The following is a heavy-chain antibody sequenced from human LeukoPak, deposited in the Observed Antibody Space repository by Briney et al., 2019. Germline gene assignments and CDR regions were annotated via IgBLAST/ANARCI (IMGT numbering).Heavy chain of an antibody. D-gene: IGHD5-12*01. V-gene: IGHV3-48*03. CDR3: ARLSPLESGHYYYYGMDV. J-gene: IGHJ6*02. Sequence: GGSLRLSCAASGFTFSSYEMNWVRQAPGKGLEWVSYISSSGSTIYYADSVKGRFTISRDNAKNSLYLQMNSLRAEDTAVYYCARLSPLESGHYYYYGMDVWGQGTTVTVSS. CDR2: ISSSGSTI. CDR1: GFTFSSYE.